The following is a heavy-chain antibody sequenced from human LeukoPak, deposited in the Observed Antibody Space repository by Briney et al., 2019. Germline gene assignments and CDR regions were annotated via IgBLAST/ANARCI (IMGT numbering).Heavy chain of an antibody. Sequence: GGSLRLSCSASGFSFSIYAMHWVRQAPGKGLEWVAVISYDGSNEYYADSVKGRFTISRDTSRNTLYLQMNSLRAEDTALYYCARKFLTGRLIDYWGQGTLVSVSS. V-gene: IGHV3-30*04. CDR2: ISYDGSNE. J-gene: IGHJ4*02. D-gene: IGHD7-27*01. CDR3: ARKFLTGRLIDY. CDR1: GFSFSIYA.